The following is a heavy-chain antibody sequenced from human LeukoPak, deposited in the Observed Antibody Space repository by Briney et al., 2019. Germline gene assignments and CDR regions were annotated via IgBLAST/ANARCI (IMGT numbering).Heavy chain of an antibody. D-gene: IGHD1-26*01. CDR3: AKGILVGGTSATDY. V-gene: IGHV3-23*01. J-gene: IGHJ4*02. CDR2: ISGSGGST. Sequence: GGSLRLSCAASGFTFSSYAMSWVRQAPGKGLEWVSAISGSGGSTYYADSVKGRFTISRDNSKNTLYLQMNSLRAEDTAVYYCAKGILVGGTSATDYWGQGTLVSVSS. CDR1: GFTFSSYA.